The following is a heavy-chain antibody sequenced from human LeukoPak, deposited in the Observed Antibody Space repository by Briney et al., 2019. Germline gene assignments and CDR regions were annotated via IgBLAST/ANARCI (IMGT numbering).Heavy chain of an antibody. Sequence: PSETLSLTCTVSGGSISRYYWSWRRQPPGEGLEWIGYIYYSGSTNYNPSLKRRVTISIDTPKNQFSMKLSSVTAAYTAVYYCARRNGDVSFDYWGQGTLVTVSS. CDR3: ARRNGDVSFDY. D-gene: IGHD2-8*01. J-gene: IGHJ4*02. V-gene: IGHV4-59*08. CDR2: IYYSGST. CDR1: GGSISRYY.